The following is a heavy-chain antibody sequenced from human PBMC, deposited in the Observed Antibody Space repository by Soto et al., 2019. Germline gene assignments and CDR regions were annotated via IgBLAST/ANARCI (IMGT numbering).Heavy chain of an antibody. Sequence: GGSLRLSCAASGFSFSGRWMHWVRQAPGKGLEWVSGISGSGSTTYYADSVKGRFTISRDNSKDTLYLQMNNLRAEDTAVYYCAKPPDYNWNDYWGQGTLVTVSS. CDR1: GFSFSGRW. CDR3: AKPPDYNWNDY. J-gene: IGHJ4*02. CDR2: ISGSGSTT. V-gene: IGHV3-23*01. D-gene: IGHD1-20*01.